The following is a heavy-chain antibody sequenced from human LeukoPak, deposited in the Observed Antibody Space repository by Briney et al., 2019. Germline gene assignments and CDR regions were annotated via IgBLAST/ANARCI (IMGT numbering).Heavy chain of an antibody. CDR1: GYLFTGYY. V-gene: IGHV1-46*01. CDR3: ASRGIAAAGVDY. Sequence: GASVKVSCKASGYLFTGYYIHWVRQAPGQGLEWMGIINPSGGSTSYAQKFQGRVTMTRDTSTSTVYMELSSLRSEDTAVYYCASRGIAAAGVDYWGQGTLVTVSS. D-gene: IGHD6-13*01. J-gene: IGHJ4*02. CDR2: INPSGGST.